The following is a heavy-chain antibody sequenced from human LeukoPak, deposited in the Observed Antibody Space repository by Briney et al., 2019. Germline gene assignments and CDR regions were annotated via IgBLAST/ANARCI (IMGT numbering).Heavy chain of an antibody. CDR3: ATGVLRFLEWLLMDV. Sequence: GASVKVSCTVSGYTLTELSMHWVRQAPGKGLEWMGGFDPEDGETIYAQKSQGRVTMTEDTSTDTAYMELSSLRSEDTAVYYCATGVLRFLEWLLMDVWGQGTTVTVSS. V-gene: IGHV1-24*01. CDR1: GYTLTELS. CDR2: FDPEDGET. J-gene: IGHJ6*02. D-gene: IGHD3-3*01.